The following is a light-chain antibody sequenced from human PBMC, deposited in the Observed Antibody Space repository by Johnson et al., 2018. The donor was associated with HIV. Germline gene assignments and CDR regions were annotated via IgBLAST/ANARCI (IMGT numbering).Light chain of an antibody. V-gene: IGLV1-51*01. CDR3: GIWDASLSPLYV. J-gene: IGLJ1*01. CDR2: DNN. CDR1: SSNVGSSF. Sequence: QAVLTQPPSVSAAPGQTVTISCSGSSSNVGSSFVSWYRQVPGTAPKLLIYDNNKRPSGIPDRFSASKSGATATLGITGLQTGDEADYYCGIWDASLSPLYVFGTGTTITVL.